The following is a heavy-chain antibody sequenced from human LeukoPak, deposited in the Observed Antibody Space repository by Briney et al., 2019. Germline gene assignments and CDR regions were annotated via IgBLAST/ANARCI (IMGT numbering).Heavy chain of an antibody. CDR2: ISWNSGSI. CDR1: GFTFDDYA. J-gene: IGHJ4*02. CDR3: AKDHGTYYYGSGSYTGVYFDY. D-gene: IGHD3-10*01. V-gene: IGHV3-9*01. Sequence: GGSLRLSCAASGFTFDDYAMHWVRQGPGKGLEWVSGISWNSGSIGYADSVKGRFTISRDNAKNSLYLQMNSLRAEDTALYYCAKDHGTYYYGSGSYTGVYFDYWGQGTLVTVSS.